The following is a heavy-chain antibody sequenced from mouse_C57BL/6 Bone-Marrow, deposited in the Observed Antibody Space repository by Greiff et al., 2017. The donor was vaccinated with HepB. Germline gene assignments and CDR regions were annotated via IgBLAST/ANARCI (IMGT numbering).Heavy chain of an antibody. CDR3: ARHRVDSSGYVYFDV. CDR2: INSDGGST. V-gene: IGHV5-2*03. D-gene: IGHD3-2*02. J-gene: IGHJ1*03. Sequence: EVKVEESGGGLVQPGESLKLSCESNEYEFPSHDMSWVRKTPEKRLELVAAINSDGGSTYYPDTMERRFIISRDNTKKTLYLQMSSLRSEDTALYYCARHRVDSSGYVYFDVWGTGTTVTVSS. CDR1: EYEFPSHD.